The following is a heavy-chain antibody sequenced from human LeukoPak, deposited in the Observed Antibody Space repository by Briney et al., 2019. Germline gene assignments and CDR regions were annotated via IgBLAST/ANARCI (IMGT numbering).Heavy chain of an antibody. Sequence: GGSLRLSCAASGFTFSNYGMHWVRQAPGKGLEWVAFIQYDGSNKYYADSVKGRFTISRDNSKNTLYLQMNSLRAEDTAFYYCAKGGRWELPYYFDYWGQGTLVTVSS. CDR1: GFTFSNYG. CDR2: IQYDGSNK. CDR3: AKGGRWELPYYFDY. V-gene: IGHV3-30*02. D-gene: IGHD1-26*01. J-gene: IGHJ4*02.